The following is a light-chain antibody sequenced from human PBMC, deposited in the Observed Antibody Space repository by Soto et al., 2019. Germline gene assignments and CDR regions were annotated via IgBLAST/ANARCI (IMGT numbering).Light chain of an antibody. J-gene: IGKJ5*01. Sequence: EIVLTQSPGTLSLSPGERATLSCRASQSVSSSYLAWYQQKPGQAPRLLIYGASSRATGIPDRFSGSGSGPDFTLTIRRLEPQDFAVYSWQQYGRSPPITFGQGTRLEIK. V-gene: IGKV3-20*01. CDR3: QQYGRSPPIT. CDR2: GAS. CDR1: QSVSSSY.